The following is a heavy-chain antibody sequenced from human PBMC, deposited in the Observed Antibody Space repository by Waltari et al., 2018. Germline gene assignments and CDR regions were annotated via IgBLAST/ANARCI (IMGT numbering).Heavy chain of an antibody. CDR3: ARDSGPGWAYSSGPAGVDY. Sequence: QVQLVQSGAEVKKPGASVKVSCKASGYTFTSYAMHWVRQAPGQRLEWMGWINAGNGNTKYSQKFQGRVTITRDTSASTAYMELSSLRSEDTAVYYCARDSGPGWAYSSGPAGVDYWGQGTLVTVSS. V-gene: IGHV1-3*01. D-gene: IGHD6-19*01. J-gene: IGHJ4*02. CDR1: GYTFTSYA. CDR2: INAGNGNT.